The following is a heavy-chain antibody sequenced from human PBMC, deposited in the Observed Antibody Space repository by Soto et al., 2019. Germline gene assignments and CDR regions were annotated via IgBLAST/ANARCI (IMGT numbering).Heavy chain of an antibody. CDR2: INHSGST. CDR3: ARWGRFLSSRHYYHYYGMDV. D-gene: IGHD6-13*01. V-gene: IGHV4-34*01. Sequence: SETLSLTCAVHGGSFSGYYWSWIRQPPGKGLEWIGEINHSGSTNYNPSLKSRVTISVDTSKNQFSLKLSSVTAADTAVYYCARWGRFLSSRHYYHYYGMDVWGQGTTVTVSS. CDR1: GGSFSGYY. J-gene: IGHJ6*02.